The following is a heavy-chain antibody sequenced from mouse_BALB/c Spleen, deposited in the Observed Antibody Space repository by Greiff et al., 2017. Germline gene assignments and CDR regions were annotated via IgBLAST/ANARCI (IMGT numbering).Heavy chain of an antibody. CDR2: INPSNGRT. J-gene: IGHJ3*01. CDR3: ARYGAGTDFAY. D-gene: IGHD4-1*01. V-gene: IGHV1S81*02. Sequence: VQLQQPGAELVKPGATVKLSCKASGYTFTSYWMHWVKQRPGQGLEWIGEINPSNGRTNYNEKFKSKATLTVDKSSSTAYMQLSSLTSEDSAVYYCARYGAGTDFAYWGQGTLVTVSA. CDR1: GYTFTSYW.